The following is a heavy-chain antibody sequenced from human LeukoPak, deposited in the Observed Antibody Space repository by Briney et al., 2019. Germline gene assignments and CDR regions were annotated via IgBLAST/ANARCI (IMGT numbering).Heavy chain of an antibody. Sequence: GGSLRLSCAASGFTTSGHWMAWVRQAPGKGLEWVSYISSSGSTIYYADSVKGRFTISRDNAKNSLYLQMNSLRAEDTAVYYCARDYTGNWFDPWGQGTLVTVSS. D-gene: IGHD3-10*01. CDR1: GFTTSGHW. V-gene: IGHV3-11*01. CDR3: ARDYTGNWFDP. J-gene: IGHJ5*02. CDR2: ISSSGSTI.